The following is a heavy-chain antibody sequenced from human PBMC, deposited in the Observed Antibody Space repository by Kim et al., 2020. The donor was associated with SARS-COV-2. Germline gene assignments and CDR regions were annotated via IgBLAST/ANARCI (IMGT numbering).Heavy chain of an antibody. Sequence: SETLSLTCAVYGGSFSGYYWSWIRQPPGKGLEWIGEINHSGSTNYNLSLKSRVTISVDTSKNQFSLKLSSVTAADTAVYYCARGFIGGTYYYDSSGPYF. CDR2: INHSGST. D-gene: IGHD3-22*01. CDR3: ARGFIGGTYYYDSSGPYF. V-gene: IGHV4-34*01. CDR1: GGSFSGYY. J-gene: IGHJ4*01.